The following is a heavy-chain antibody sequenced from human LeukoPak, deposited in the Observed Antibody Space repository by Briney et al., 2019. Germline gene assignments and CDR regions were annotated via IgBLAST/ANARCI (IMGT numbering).Heavy chain of an antibody. Sequence: ASVKVSCKASGYSFTSNYIHWVRQAPGQGREWMGIINPSGGSTSYAQKFQGRVNMTRNTSISTAYMELSSLRSEDTAVYYCARGMEGPDYWGQGTLVTVSS. V-gene: IGHV1-46*01. CDR1: GYSFTSNY. CDR2: INPSGGST. J-gene: IGHJ4*02. CDR3: ARGMEGPDY. D-gene: IGHD3-3*01.